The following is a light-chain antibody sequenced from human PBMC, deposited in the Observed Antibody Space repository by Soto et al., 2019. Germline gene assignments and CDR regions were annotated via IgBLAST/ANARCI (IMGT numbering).Light chain of an antibody. CDR2: AVS. CDR1: QGLSSW. V-gene: IGKV1-12*01. J-gene: IGKJ5*01. Sequence: DIQMTQSPSSVSASVGDRVTVTCRACQGLSSWLAWYQKKSGKAPKLLIYAVSSLQSGVPSRLSGSGSGTDFTLTISSLQPEDCAIYFCQQANSFPITFGQGTRLEIK. CDR3: QQANSFPIT.